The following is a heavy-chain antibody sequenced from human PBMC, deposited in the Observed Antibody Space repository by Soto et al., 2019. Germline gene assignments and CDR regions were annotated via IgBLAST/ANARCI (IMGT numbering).Heavy chain of an antibody. CDR2: IKGKLDGGTT. CDR3: TTDRYDYWSGYPLDY. V-gene: IGHV3-15*01. J-gene: IGHJ4*01. D-gene: IGHD3-3*01. Sequence: EVQLVESGGGLVKPGGSLRLSCAASGFPFNNAWMSWVRQAPGKGLEWVGRIKGKLDGGTTDYAAPVKGRSTISRDDSKGTLYLQMNRLHSEYTAVYYCTTDRYDYWSGYPLDYWGHGTLVTVSS. CDR1: GFPFNNAW.